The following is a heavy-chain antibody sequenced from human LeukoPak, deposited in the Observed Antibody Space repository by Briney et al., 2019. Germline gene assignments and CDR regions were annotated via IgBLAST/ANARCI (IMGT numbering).Heavy chain of an antibody. J-gene: IGHJ6*03. CDR1: GFTFSSYD. V-gene: IGHV3-13*01. CDR3: ARAGGRYCSSTSCSENYYMDV. D-gene: IGHD2-2*01. CDR2: IGTAGDT. Sequence: GGSLRLSCAASGFTFSSYDMHWVRQATGKGLEWVSAIGTAGDTYYPGSVKGRFTISRENAKNSLYLQMNSLRAGDTAVYYCARAGGRYCSSTSCSENYYMDVWGKGTTATISS.